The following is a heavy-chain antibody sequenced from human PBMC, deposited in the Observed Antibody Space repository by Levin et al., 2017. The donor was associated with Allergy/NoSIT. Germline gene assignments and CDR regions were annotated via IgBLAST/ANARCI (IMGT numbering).Heavy chain of an antibody. D-gene: IGHD5-12*01. CDR1: GSTFSSYA. V-gene: IGHV1-69*01. J-gene: IGHJ4*02. CDR2: IIPTFGTP. CDR3: AREPMYSGYDFGYFDY. Sequence: KISCKASGSTFSSYAINWVRQAPGQGLEWMGGIIPTFGTPNYAQKFQGRVTITADELTTTAYMELSSLRSDDTAVYYCAREPMYSGYDFGYFDYWGQGTLVTVSS.